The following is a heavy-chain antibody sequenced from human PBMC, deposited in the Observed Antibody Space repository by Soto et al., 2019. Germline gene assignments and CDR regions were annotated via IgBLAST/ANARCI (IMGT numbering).Heavy chain of an antibody. CDR3: GGGEWYSSGGRYCDY. D-gene: IGHD6-19*01. Sequence: QVHLQESGPGLVKPSGTLSLTCAVSGGSISSSNWWSWVRQPPGKGLEWIGEIYHSGSTNYTPSLKSRVTVSVDKSKNQFPLKLSSLTAADWAGCYWGGGEWYSSGGRYCDYWGQGTLVTVSS. J-gene: IGHJ4*02. CDR1: GGSISSSNW. CDR2: IYHSGST. V-gene: IGHV4-4*02.